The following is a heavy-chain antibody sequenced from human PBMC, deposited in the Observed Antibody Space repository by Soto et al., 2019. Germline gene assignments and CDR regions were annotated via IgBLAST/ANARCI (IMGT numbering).Heavy chain of an antibody. Sequence: GGSLRLSCAASGFTFSSYGMHWVRQAPGKGLEWVAVIWYDGSNKYYADSVKGRFTISRDNSKNTLYLQMNSLRAEDTAVYYCARGRGYSYGRLETYFDYWGQGTLVTVSS. D-gene: IGHD5-18*01. J-gene: IGHJ4*02. CDR1: GFTFSSYG. CDR2: IWYDGSNK. V-gene: IGHV3-33*01. CDR3: ARGRGYSYGRLETYFDY.